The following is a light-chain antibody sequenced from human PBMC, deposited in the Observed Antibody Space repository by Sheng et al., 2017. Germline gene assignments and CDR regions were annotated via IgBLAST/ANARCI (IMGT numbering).Light chain of an antibody. CDR3: QSRENDDYWV. V-gene: IGLV3-25*03. J-gene: IGLJ3*02. Sequence: SYELTQPPSVSVSPGQTAIINCSGEKLSREYGFWYHHRPGQAPILVILKDTQRPIGIPERFSGSTSGKTVTLTISGVQAEDEGDYYCQSRENDDYWVFGGGTKLTVL. CDR1: KLSREY. CDR2: KDT.